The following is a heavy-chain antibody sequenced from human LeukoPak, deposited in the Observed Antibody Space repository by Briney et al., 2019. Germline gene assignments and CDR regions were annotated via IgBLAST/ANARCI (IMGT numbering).Heavy chain of an antibody. J-gene: IGHJ6*03. D-gene: IGHD2-2*01. CDR2: IKQDGSEK. CDR3: VGSTPLYYYYYMDV. Sequence: GGSLRLSCAASGFTFSSYWMSWVRQAPGKGLEWVANIKQDGSEKYYVDSVKGRFTISRDNAKNSLYLQMNSLRAEDTAVYYCVGSTPLYYYYYMDVWGKGTTVTVSS. CDR1: GFTFSSYW. V-gene: IGHV3-7*01.